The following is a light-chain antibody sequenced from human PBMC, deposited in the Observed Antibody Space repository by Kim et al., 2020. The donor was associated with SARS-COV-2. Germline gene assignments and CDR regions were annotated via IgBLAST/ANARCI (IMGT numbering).Light chain of an antibody. CDR2: AAS. Sequence: EIQMTQSPSSLSASVGDRATITCRASQDIAISLAWYQQKPGKVPQVLIYAASTLHSGVPSRFSGSGSGTEFTLTIGSLQTEDVANYYCERDNRAPWTFGPGTKVDIK. J-gene: IGKJ1*01. V-gene: IGKV1-27*01. CDR3: ERDNRAPWT. CDR1: QDIAIS.